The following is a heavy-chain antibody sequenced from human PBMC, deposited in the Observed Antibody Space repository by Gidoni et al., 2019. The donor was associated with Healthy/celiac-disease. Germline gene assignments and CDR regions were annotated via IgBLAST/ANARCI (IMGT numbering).Heavy chain of an antibody. CDR1: GLTFSSLS. J-gene: IGHJ6*04. V-gene: IGHV3-21*01. CDR3: AGDREAYYDFWSGYPLYYYYGMDV. Sequence: EVQLVESGGGLVKPGGAPRHSCAASGLTFSSLSTNWVRPAAGKGLEWVSSISSSRSYIYYADAVKGRFTISRDNAKNSLYLQMNSLRAEDTAVYYCAGDREAYYDFWSGYPLYYYYGMDVWGKGTTVTVSS. D-gene: IGHD3-3*01. CDR2: ISSSRSYI.